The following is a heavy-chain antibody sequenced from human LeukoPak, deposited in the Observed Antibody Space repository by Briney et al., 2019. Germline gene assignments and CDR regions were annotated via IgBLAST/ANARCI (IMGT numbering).Heavy chain of an antibody. D-gene: IGHD6-6*01. CDR2: IRYDGSNK. J-gene: IGHJ4*02. CDR3: ARESFAARWD. CDR1: GFTFSSYG. V-gene: IGHV3-30*02. Sequence: GGSLRLSCAASGFTFSSYGMHWVRQAPGKGLEWVAFIRYDGSNKYYADSVKGRFTISRDNAKNSLYLQMNSLTAEDTAVYYCARESFAARWDWGQGTLVTVSS.